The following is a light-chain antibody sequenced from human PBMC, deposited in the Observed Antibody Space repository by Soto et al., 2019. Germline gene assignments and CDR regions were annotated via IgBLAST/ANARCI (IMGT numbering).Light chain of an antibody. Sequence: QSALTQPASVSGSPGQSITISCTGTSSDVGGYNYVSWYQQHPGKAPKLMIYEVSNRPSGVSNRFSGSKSGNTASLTISGLQAEDEADYYCSSYTSSSPLDAVFGGGTKVTVL. CDR3: SSYTSSSPLDAV. CDR1: SSDVGGYNY. J-gene: IGLJ2*01. CDR2: EVS. V-gene: IGLV2-14*01.